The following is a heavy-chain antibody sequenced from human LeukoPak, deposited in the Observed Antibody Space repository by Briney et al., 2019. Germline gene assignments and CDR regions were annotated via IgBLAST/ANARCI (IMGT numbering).Heavy chain of an antibody. J-gene: IGHJ4*02. Sequence: PSETLSLTCTVSGGSINSGSYYWNWIRQSAGRGLEWIGHIYTTGTTNCNPSLKSRVTISLDTSKNQFSLKLNSVTAADTAVYYCARCTSTSCYNFDYRGQGTLVTVSS. CDR1: GGSINSGSYY. CDR2: IYTTGTT. CDR3: ARCTSTSCYNFDY. D-gene: IGHD2-2*02. V-gene: IGHV4-61*09.